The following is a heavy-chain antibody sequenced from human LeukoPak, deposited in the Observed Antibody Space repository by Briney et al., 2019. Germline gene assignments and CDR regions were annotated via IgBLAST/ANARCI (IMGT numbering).Heavy chain of an antibody. V-gene: IGHV3-21*01. J-gene: IGHJ4*02. CDR3: AREGSGTYYFDY. CDR1: GFTFSSYS. CDR2: ISSSSSYI. Sequence: GGSLRLSCAASGFTFSSYSMNWVRQAPGKGLEWVSSISSSSSYIYYADSVKGRFTISRDNAKNSLYLQMNSLRAEDTAVYDCAREGSGTYYFDYWGQGTLVTVSS. D-gene: IGHD3-10*01.